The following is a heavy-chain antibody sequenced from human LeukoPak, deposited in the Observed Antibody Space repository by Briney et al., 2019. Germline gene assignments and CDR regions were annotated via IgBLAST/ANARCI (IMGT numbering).Heavy chain of an antibody. CDR3: ARDTYDILTGYYGRDAFDI. V-gene: IGHV4-4*07. Sequence: KSSETLSLTCTVSGGSISSYYWSWIRQPAGKGLEWIGRIYTSGSTNYNPSLKSRVTMSVDTSKNQFSLKLSSVTAADTAVYYCARDTYDILTGYYGRDAFDIWGQGTMVTVSS. J-gene: IGHJ3*02. CDR2: IYTSGST. D-gene: IGHD3-9*01. CDR1: GGSISSYY.